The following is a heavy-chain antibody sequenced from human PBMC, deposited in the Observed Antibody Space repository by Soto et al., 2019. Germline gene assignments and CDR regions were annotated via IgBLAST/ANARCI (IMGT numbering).Heavy chain of an antibody. Sequence: QVQLVESGGGVVQPGRSLRLSCAASGFTFSSYGMHWVRQAPGKGLEWVAVIWYDGSNKYYADSVKGRFTISRDNSKNTLYLQMNSLRAEDTAVYFCARDAASAGLDYWGQGTPVTVSS. CDR2: IWYDGSNK. V-gene: IGHV3-33*01. J-gene: IGHJ4*02. D-gene: IGHD6-13*01. CDR1: GFTFSSYG. CDR3: ARDAASAGLDY.